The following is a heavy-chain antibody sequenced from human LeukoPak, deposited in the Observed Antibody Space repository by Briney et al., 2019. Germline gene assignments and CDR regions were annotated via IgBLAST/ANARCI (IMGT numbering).Heavy chain of an antibody. CDR1: GYSISSGYY. Sequence: SETLSLTXAVSGYSISSGYYWGWIRQPPGKGLEWTGSIYHSGSTYYNPSLKSRVTISVDTSKNQFSLKLSSVTAADTAVYYCARKTVGEQLVAFDYWGQGTLVTVSS. CDR2: IYHSGST. CDR3: ARKTVGEQLVAFDY. V-gene: IGHV4-38-2*01. J-gene: IGHJ4*02. D-gene: IGHD6-6*01.